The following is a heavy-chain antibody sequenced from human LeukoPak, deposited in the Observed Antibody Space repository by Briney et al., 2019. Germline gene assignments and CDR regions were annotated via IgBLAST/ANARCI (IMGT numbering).Heavy chain of an antibody. J-gene: IGHJ4*02. V-gene: IGHV1-69*01. D-gene: IGHD4-23*01. CDR1: GGTFSSYD. Sequence: SVKVSCTASGGTFSSYDISWVRQAPGQGLEWMGGITPIFGTAKYAQKFQGRVTITAVESMSTAYMELSSLRSEDTAVYYCARGWLAETTVVTPYNYWGQGTLVTVSS. CDR2: ITPIFGTA. CDR3: ARGWLAETTVVTPYNY.